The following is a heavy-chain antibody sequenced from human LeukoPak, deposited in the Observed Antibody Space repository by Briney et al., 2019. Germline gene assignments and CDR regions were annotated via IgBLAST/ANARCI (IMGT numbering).Heavy chain of an antibody. V-gene: IGHV3-53*01. CDR3: ASQRGYSYGYYYYYMDV. J-gene: IGHJ6*03. CDR2: IYSGGST. CDR1: GFTVISSY. Sequence: PGGSLRLSCAASGFTVISSYMSWVRQAPGRGLEWVSVIYSGGSTYYADSVKGRFTISRDNSKNTLYLQMNSLRAEDTAVYYCASQRGYSYGYYYYYMDVWGKGTTVTVSS. D-gene: IGHD5-18*01.